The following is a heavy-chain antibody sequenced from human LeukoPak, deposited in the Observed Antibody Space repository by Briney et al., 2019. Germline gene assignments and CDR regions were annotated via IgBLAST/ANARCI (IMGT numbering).Heavy chain of an antibody. D-gene: IGHD5-18*01. CDR3: ARDLRYRGYSYGNFDY. CDR2: INPSGGST. CDR1: GYTFTSYY. J-gene: IGHJ4*02. Sequence: GASVKVSCTASGYTFTSYYMHWVRQAPGQGLEWMGIINPSGGSTSYAQKFQGRVTMTRDMSTSTVYMELSSLRSEDTAVYYCARDLRYRGYSYGNFDYWGQGTLVTVSS. V-gene: IGHV1-46*01.